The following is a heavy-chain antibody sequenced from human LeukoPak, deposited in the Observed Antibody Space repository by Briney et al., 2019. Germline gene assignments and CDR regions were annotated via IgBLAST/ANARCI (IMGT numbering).Heavy chain of an antibody. CDR2: INHSGST. CDR3: ARGRWLDHYFDY. V-gene: IGHV4-34*01. CDR1: GGSFSGYY. D-gene: IGHD6-19*01. Sequence: SETLSLTCAVYGGSFSGYYWSWIRQPPGKGLEWIGEINHSGSTNYNPSLKSRVTISVDTSKSQFSLKLSSVTAADTAVYYCARGRWLDHYFDYWGQGTLVTVSS. J-gene: IGHJ4*02.